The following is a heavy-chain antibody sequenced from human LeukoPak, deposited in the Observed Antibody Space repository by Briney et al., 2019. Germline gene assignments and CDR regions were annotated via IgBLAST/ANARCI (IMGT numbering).Heavy chain of an antibody. Sequence: GGSLRLSCAASGFTFSSYAMSWVRQAPGKGLEWVSAISGSGGNTYYADSVKGRITISRDNSKNTLYLQMNSLRAEDTAVYYCARVSYPYFFDYWGQGTLVTVSS. CDR2: ISGSGGNT. D-gene: IGHD5-18*01. CDR1: GFTFSSYA. J-gene: IGHJ4*02. V-gene: IGHV3-23*01. CDR3: ARVSYPYFFDY.